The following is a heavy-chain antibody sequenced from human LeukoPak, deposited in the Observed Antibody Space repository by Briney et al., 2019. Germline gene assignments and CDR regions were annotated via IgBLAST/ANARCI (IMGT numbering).Heavy chain of an antibody. CDR3: AREMATIGGGIDY. D-gene: IGHD5-24*01. V-gene: IGHV1-69*13. CDR1: GGTFSSHA. CDR2: IISIFGTA. J-gene: IGHJ4*02. Sequence: GASVRVSCKASGGTFSSHASSWVRQAPGQGLQWMGGIISIFGTANYAQDFLGRVTITADESTSTAYMELSSLRSEDTAVYYCAREMATIGGGIDYWGQGTLVTVSS.